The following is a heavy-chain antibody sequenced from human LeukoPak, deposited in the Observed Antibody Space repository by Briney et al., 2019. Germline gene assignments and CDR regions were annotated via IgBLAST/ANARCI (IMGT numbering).Heavy chain of an antibody. J-gene: IGHJ5*02. CDR3: ARGVWTPLNLYPRTNWFDP. D-gene: IGHD1-1*01. CDR2: INPNSGGT. V-gene: IGHV1-2*02. Sequence: GASVKVSCKASGYTFTGYYMHWVRQAPGQGLEWMGWINPNSGGTNYAQKFQGRVTMTRDTSISTAYMELSRLRSDDTAVYYCARGVWTPLNLYPRTNWFDPWGQGTLVTVSS. CDR1: GYTFTGYY.